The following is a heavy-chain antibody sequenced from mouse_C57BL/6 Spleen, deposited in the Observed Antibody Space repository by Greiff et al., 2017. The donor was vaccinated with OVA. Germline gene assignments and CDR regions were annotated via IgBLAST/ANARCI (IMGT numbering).Heavy chain of an antibody. CDR2: ISGGGGNT. D-gene: IGHD1-1*01. CDR1: GFTFSSYT. CDR3: ARLTTVVLNWYFDV. J-gene: IGHJ1*03. Sequence: EVKLVESGGGLVKPGGSLKLSCAASGFTFSSYTMSWVRQTPEKRLEWVATISGGGGNTYYPDSVKGRFTISRDNAKNTLYLQMSSLRSEDTALYYCARLTTVVLNWYFDVWGTGTTVTVSS. V-gene: IGHV5-9*01.